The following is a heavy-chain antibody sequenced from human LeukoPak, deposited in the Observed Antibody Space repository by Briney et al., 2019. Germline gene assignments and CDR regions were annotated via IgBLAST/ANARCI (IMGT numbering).Heavy chain of an antibody. J-gene: IGHJ4*02. CDR2: ISSSSSYI. Sequence: GGSLRLSCAASGFTFSSYSMNWVRQAPGKGLEWVSSISSSSSYIYYADSVKGRFTISRDNAKNSLYLQMNSLRAEDTAVYYCARVREWEPASFDYWGQGTLVTVSS. V-gene: IGHV3-21*01. D-gene: IGHD1-26*01. CDR1: GFTFSSYS. CDR3: ARVREWEPASFDY.